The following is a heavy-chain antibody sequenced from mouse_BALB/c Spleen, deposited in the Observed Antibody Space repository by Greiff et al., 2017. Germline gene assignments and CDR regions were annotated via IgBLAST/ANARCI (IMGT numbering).Heavy chain of an antibody. D-gene: IGHD2-3*01. V-gene: IGHV1-54*01. CDR3: AREGWDYYAMDY. Sequence: QVQLKQSGAELVRPGTSVKVSCKASGYAFTNYLIEWVKQRPGQGLEWIGVINPGSGGTNYNEKFKGKATLTADKSSSTAYMQLSSLTSDDSAVYFCAREGWDYYAMDYWGQGTSVTVSS. CDR1: GYAFTNYL. J-gene: IGHJ4*01. CDR2: INPGSGGT.